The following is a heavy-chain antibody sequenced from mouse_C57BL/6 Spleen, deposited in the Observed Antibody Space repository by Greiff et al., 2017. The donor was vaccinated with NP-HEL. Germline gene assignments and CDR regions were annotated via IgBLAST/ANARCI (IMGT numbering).Heavy chain of an antibody. V-gene: IGHV1-82*01. CDR3: ARWAYYFDY. Sequence: QLQQSGPELVKPGASVKISCKASGYAFSSSWMNWVKQRPGKGLEWIGRIYPGDGDTNYNGKFKGKATLTADKSSSTAYMQLSSLTSEDSAVYFCARWAYYFDYWGQGTTLTVSS. J-gene: IGHJ2*01. CDR1: GYAFSSSW. CDR2: IYPGDGDT.